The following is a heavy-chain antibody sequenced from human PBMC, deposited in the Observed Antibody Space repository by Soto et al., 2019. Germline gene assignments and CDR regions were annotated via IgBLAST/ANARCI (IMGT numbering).Heavy chain of an antibody. CDR1: GYTFTSYG. J-gene: IGHJ5*02. Sequence: ASVKVSCKASGYTFTSYGISWVRQAPGQGLEWMGWISAYNGNTNYAQKLQGRVTMTTDTSTSTAYMELRSLRSDDTAVYYCARDALITMIVVVTNWFDPRGPGNPGHRLL. D-gene: IGHD3-22*01. CDR2: ISAYNGNT. CDR3: ARDALITMIVVVTNWFDP. V-gene: IGHV1-18*01.